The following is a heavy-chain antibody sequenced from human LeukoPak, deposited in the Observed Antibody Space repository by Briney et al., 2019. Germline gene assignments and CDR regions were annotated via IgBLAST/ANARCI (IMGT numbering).Heavy chain of an antibody. J-gene: IGHJ4*02. Sequence: SETLSLTCTVSGGSISSYYWSWIRQPPGKGLEWIGNIYYSGSTNYNPSLKSRATISVDTSNNHFSLKLNSVTAADTAVYYCGRNGDYALDYWGQGTLVSVSS. CDR1: GGSISSYY. V-gene: IGHV4-59*01. D-gene: IGHD2-21*01. CDR2: IYYSGST. CDR3: GRNGDYALDY.